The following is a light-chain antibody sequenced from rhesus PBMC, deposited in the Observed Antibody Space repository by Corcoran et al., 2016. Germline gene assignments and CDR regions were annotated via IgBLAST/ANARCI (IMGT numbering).Light chain of an antibody. Sequence: DIQMTQSPSSLSASVGDRVTITCRAIQGIISWLAWYQQKPGKAPKLLIYKASSLESGVPSMFSGSGSGTDFTLTIRSLQAEDVATYYCQQSFGVPPTFGGGTKVDLK. CDR2: KAS. V-gene: IGKV1-21*01. CDR1: QGIISW. CDR3: QQSFGVPPT. J-gene: IGKJ4*01.